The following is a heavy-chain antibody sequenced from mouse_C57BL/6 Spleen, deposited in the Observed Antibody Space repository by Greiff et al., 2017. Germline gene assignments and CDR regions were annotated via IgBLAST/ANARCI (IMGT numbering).Heavy chain of an antibody. J-gene: IGHJ4*01. CDR1: GYTFTSYW. V-gene: IGHV1-64*01. CDR3: ARKDYGSDYAMDY. D-gene: IGHD1-1*01. CDR2: IHPNSGST. Sequence: QVQLQQPGAELVKPGASVTLSCKASGYTFTSYWLHWVKQRPGQGLEWIGMIHPNSGSTNYNEKFKSKATLTIDQSSSTAYMQLSSLTSEDSAVYYCARKDYGSDYAMDYWGQGTSVTVSS.